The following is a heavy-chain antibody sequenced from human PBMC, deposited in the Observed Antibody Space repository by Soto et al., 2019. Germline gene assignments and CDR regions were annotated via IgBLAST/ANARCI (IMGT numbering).Heavy chain of an antibody. V-gene: IGHV4-34*01. CDR2: INDSGNI. Sequence: WTWIRQTPERGLEWIGEINDSGNINYNPSLKSRGTILADTAKKQISLRLSSVTAADTAVYYCARGLILWFGELSRRGGYYYYMDVWGEGTTVTVSS. CDR3: ARGLILWFGELSRRGGYYYYMDV. D-gene: IGHD3-10*01. J-gene: IGHJ6*03.